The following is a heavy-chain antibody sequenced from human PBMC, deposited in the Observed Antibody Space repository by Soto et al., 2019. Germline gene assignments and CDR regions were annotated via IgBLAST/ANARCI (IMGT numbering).Heavy chain of an antibody. D-gene: IGHD5-18*01. V-gene: IGHV1-69*01. J-gene: IGHJ6*02. CDR2: IIPICGTA. CDR1: GGTFSSYA. CDR3: ARGEWIQLWFPYYYYGMDV. Sequence: QVQLVQSGAEVKKPGSSVKVSCKASGGTFSSYAISWVRQAPGQGLEWMGGIIPICGTANYAQKFQGRVTITADESTSTAYMELSSLRSEDTAVYYCARGEWIQLWFPYYYYGMDVWGQGTTVTVSS.